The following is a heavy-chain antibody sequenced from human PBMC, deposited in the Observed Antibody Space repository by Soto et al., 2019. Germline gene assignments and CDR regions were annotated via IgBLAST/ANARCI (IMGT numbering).Heavy chain of an antibody. Sequence: NPSETLSLTCTVSGGSMRNYFWTWIRQPPGKGLEWIGYIHYSGTTSFFPSYNPSLRSRVTISEDTSKNQFSLKLSSVTTADTAVYFCAAGEASSRNLAPYYLDFWGQGTLVTVSS. CDR1: GGSMRNYF. CDR2: IHYSGTT. CDR3: AAGEASSRNLAPYYLDF. J-gene: IGHJ4*02. D-gene: IGHD6-13*01. V-gene: IGHV4-59*01.